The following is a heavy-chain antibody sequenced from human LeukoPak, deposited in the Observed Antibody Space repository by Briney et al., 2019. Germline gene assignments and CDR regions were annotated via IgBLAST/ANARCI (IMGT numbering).Heavy chain of an antibody. CDR3: AGQNVPTPHDY. CDR2: ISAAGTT. CDR1: VGSISSGGYY. Sequence: ESSQTLSLTCTVAVGSISSGGYYWSWIQQPPGKGLEWIAYISAAGTTFYNPSLKSRVTISLDRSKNQFSLNLTSITAADTAVYYCAGQNVPTPHDYWGQGTQVTVSS. J-gene: IGHJ4*02. D-gene: IGHD2-2*01. V-gene: IGHV4-30-2*01.